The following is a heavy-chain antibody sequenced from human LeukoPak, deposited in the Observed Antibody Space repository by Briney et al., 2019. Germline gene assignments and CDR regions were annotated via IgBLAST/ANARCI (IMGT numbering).Heavy chain of an antibody. CDR3: SGDLHWHHDS. Sequence: SVKVSCKVSGGTSGSYTINWVRQAPGQGLEWMGRSVPIFDTTNYARNFQGRVAITADKSTTTVYMELTSLRSDDTAVYYCSGDLHWHHDSWGQGTLVTVSS. CDR1: GGTSGSYT. V-gene: IGHV1-69*08. D-gene: IGHD3-16*01. CDR2: SVPIFDTT. J-gene: IGHJ5*02.